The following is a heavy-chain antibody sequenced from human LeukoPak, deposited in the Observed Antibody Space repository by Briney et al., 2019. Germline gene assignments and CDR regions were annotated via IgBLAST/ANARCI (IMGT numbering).Heavy chain of an antibody. CDR2: FYPGDSDT. CDR1: GYSFTSYW. Sequence: GESLKIFCNGSGYSFTSYWIGWVRQMPGKGLEWMGIFYPGDSDTRYSPSLQGQVTISADKSISTAYMQWSSLKASDTAMYYCARVNGGNAPRYFDYWGQGTLVTVSS. D-gene: IGHD4-23*01. V-gene: IGHV5-51*01. J-gene: IGHJ4*02. CDR3: ARVNGGNAPRYFDY.